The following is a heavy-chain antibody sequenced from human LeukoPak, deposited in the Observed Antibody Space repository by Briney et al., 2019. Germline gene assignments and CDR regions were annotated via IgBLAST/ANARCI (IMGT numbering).Heavy chain of an antibody. CDR2: ISAYNGHT. CDR3: ARLGGFGELSEGADYYYMDV. CDR1: GYTFTSYG. Sequence: ASVKVSCKASGYTFTSYGISWVRQDPGQGLEWMGWISAYNGHTNYAQKLQGRVTMTTDTSTSTDYMALRSLRSDDTAVYYCARLGGFGELSEGADYYYMDVWGKGTTVTISS. J-gene: IGHJ6*03. D-gene: IGHD3-10*01. V-gene: IGHV1-18*01.